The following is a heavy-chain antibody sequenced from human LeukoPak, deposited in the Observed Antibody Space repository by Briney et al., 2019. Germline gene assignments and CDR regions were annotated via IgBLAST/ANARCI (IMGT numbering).Heavy chain of an antibody. Sequence: PSETLSLTCTVSGGSISSSNYYWGWIRQPPGKGLEWIGNIYYSGSTYYNPSLKSRLTILEDTSKNQFSLKLSSVTAADTAVYYCARVGYGGYGALDYWGQGTLVTISS. J-gene: IGHJ4*02. CDR1: GGSISSSNYY. V-gene: IGHV4-39*07. D-gene: IGHD5-12*01. CDR2: IYYSGST. CDR3: ARVGYGGYGALDY.